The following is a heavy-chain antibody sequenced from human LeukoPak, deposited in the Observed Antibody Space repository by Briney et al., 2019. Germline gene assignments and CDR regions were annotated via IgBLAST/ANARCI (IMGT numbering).Heavy chain of an antibody. D-gene: IGHD3-22*01. CDR3: ARGGYYGSFDY. CDR1: GFTLSKYW. J-gene: IGHJ4*02. Sequence: GGSLRLSCAASGFTLSKYWMQWVRQVPGQGLAWVSHVNSDGTNTSSADSVKGRFTISRDDAKNTLFLQMNSLRAEDTAVYYCARGGYYGSFDYWGQGTLVTVSS. CDR2: VNSDGTNT. V-gene: IGHV3-74*01.